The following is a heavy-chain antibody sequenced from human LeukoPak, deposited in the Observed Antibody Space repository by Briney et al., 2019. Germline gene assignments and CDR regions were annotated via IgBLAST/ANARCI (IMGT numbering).Heavy chain of an antibody. V-gene: IGHV3-64*01. J-gene: IGHJ4*02. CDR2: ISSNGGST. D-gene: IGHD6-6*01. CDR1: GCTFSSYA. Sequence: QPGGSLRLSCAASGCTFSSYAMHWVRQAAGKGLEYVSAISSNGGSTYYANSVKGRFTISRDNSKNTLYLQMGSLRAEDMAVYYCARVGIAARSRGFFDYWGQGTLVTVSS. CDR3: ARVGIAARSRGFFDY.